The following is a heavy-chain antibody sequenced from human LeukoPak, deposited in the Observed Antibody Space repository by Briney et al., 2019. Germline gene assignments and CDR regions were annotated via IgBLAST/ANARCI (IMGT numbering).Heavy chain of an antibody. V-gene: IGHV3-30*02. CDR2: IRYDGSNK. CDR1: GFTFSSYG. J-gene: IGHJ4*02. CDR3: AKDASDYYGSGEFDY. D-gene: IGHD3-10*01. Sequence: GGSLRLSCAASGFTFSSYGMHWVRQAPGKGLEWVAFIRYDGSNKYYADSVKGRFTISRDNAKNSLYLQMNSLRAEDMALYYCAKDASDYYGSGEFDYWGQGTLVTVSS.